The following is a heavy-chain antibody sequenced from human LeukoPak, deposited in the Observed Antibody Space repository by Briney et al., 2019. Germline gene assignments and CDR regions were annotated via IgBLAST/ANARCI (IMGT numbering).Heavy chain of an antibody. CDR3: ARSPWIQLWLGAFDI. CDR2: IYHSGST. Sequence: SETLSLTCAVSGYSISSGYYWGWIRQPPGKGLEWIGSIYHSGSTYYNPSLKSRVTISVDTSKNQFSLMLSSVTAADTAVYYCARSPWIQLWLGAFDIWGQGTMVAVSS. V-gene: IGHV4-38-2*01. J-gene: IGHJ3*02. D-gene: IGHD5-18*01. CDR1: GYSISSGYY.